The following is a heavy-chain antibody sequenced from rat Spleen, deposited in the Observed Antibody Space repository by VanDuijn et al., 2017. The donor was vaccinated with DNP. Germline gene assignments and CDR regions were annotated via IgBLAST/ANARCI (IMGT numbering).Heavy chain of an antibody. J-gene: IGHJ4*01. V-gene: IGHV6-6*01. D-gene: IGHD1-7*01. CDR1: GFTFSTAW. Sequence: EVQVLESGGGLVQPGNSLKLSCATSGFTFSTAWMYWYRQFPEKRLEWVARIKPKSNNYATDYTESVKGRLTISRDDTQNVLYLQMNTLRAEDTAIYYCEKHARPILRVYSYAMDAWGQGTSVTVSS. CDR2: IKPKSNNYAT. CDR3: EKHARPILRVYSYAMDA.